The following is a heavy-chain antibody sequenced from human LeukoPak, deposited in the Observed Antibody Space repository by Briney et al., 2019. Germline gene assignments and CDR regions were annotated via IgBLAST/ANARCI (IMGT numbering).Heavy chain of an antibody. CDR3: ARASSPGSYFDY. CDR1: GGSIISGGDY. Sequence: PSETLSLTCSVSGGSIISGGDYGPWICQRPGRGLEWIGYIYYSGSTYYNPSLKSRLIISLDTSKNPFSLKLSSVTAADSALYYCARASSPGSYFDYWGRGTLVTVSS. V-gene: IGHV4-31*03. J-gene: IGHJ4*02. D-gene: IGHD2-2*01. CDR2: IYYSGST.